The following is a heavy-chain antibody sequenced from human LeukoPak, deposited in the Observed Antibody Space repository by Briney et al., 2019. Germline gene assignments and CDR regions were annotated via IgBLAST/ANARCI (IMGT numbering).Heavy chain of an antibody. J-gene: IGHJ4*02. Sequence: ESGPTLVKPTQTLTLTCTFSGFSLSASGVGVAWIRQPPGKAPEWIALIYWDDDKRYSPSLKSRLTITKDTSKNQVVLTMTNMDAVDTATYYCAHKGGSGEAGTYYFDYWGQGILVTVSS. V-gene: IGHV2-5*02. CDR1: GFSLSASGVG. CDR3: AHKGGSGEAGTYYFDY. D-gene: IGHD3-10*01. CDR2: IYWDDDK.